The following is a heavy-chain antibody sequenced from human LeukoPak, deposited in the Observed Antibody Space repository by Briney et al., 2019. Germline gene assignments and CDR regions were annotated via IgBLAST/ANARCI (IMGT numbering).Heavy chain of an antibody. CDR2: ISSSGSTI. V-gene: IGHV3-11*04. J-gene: IGHJ3*02. D-gene: IGHD6-13*01. CDR3: AKDHIAAAGTDAFDI. CDR1: GFTFSDYY. Sequence: PGGSLRLSCAASGFTFSDYYMSWIRQAPGKGLEWVSYISSSGSTIYYADSVKGRFTISRDNAKNSLYLQMNSLRAEDTAVYYCAKDHIAAAGTDAFDIWGQGTMVTVSS.